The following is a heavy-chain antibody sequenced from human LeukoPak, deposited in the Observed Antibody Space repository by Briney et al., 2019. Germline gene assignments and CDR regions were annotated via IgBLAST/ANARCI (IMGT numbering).Heavy chain of an antibody. V-gene: IGHV1-2*02. CDR2: INPNSGGT. D-gene: IGHD2-15*01. CDR3: ARASVVADTTGFYGEGVY. J-gene: IGHJ4*02. Sequence: ASVKVSCKASGYTFTGYYMHWVRQAPGQGLEWMGWINPNSGGTNYAQKFQGRVTMTRDTSISTAYMELSRLRSDDTAVYCCARASVVADTTGFYGEGVYGGQGPLVTVS. CDR1: GYTFTGYY.